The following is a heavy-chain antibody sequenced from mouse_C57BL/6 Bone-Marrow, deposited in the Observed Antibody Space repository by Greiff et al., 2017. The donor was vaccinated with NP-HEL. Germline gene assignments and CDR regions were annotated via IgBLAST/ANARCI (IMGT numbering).Heavy chain of an antibody. D-gene: IGHD4-1*01. CDR3: ARSELGRRYYFDY. CDR2: IDPNSGGT. CDR1: GYTFTSYW. V-gene: IGHV1-72*01. J-gene: IGHJ2*01. Sequence: QVQLHQPGAELVKPGASVKLSCKASGYTFTSYWMHWVKQRPGRGLEWVGRIDPNSGGTKYNEKFKSKATLTVDKPSSTAYMQLSSLTSEDSAVYYCARSELGRRYYFDYWGQGTTLTVSS.